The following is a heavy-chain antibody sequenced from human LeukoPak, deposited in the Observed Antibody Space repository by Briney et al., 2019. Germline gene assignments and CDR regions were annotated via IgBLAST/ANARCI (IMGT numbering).Heavy chain of an antibody. CDR3: AREGAAGDHDAFDI. V-gene: IGHV4-59*01. D-gene: IGHD6-13*01. J-gene: IGHJ3*02. CDR2: IYYSGST. CDR1: GGSLSSYY. Sequence: PSETLSLTRTVSGGSLSSYYWSWIRQPPGKGLEWIGYIYYSGSTNYNPSLKSRVTISVDTSKNQFSLKLSSVTAADTAVYYCAREGAAGDHDAFDIWGQGTMVTVSS.